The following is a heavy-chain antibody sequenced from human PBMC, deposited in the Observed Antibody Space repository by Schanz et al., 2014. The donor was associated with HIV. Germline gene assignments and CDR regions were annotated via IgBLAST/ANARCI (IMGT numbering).Heavy chain of an antibody. J-gene: IGHJ4*02. CDR2: ISGRGGGT. Sequence: EVQLLESGGGLVQPGGSLRLTCAASGLTFSGSAMNWVRQAPGKGLEWVSAISGRGGGTFYAGSVKGRFTISRDNSKNTLYLQMNSLRAEDTAVYYCATSQGIMVATDFDYWGQGTRVTVSS. CDR1: GLTFSGSA. V-gene: IGHV3-23*01. CDR3: ATSQGIMVATDFDY. D-gene: IGHD5-12*01.